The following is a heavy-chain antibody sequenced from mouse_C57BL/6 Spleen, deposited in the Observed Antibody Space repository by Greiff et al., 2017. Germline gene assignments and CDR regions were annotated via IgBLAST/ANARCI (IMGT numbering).Heavy chain of an antibody. D-gene: IGHD1-1*01. CDR3: ATPPFYYGSSYYAMDY. Sequence: QVQLQQSGAELMKPGASVKLSCKATGYTFTGYWIEWVKQRPGHGLEWIGEILPGSGSTNYNEKFKGKATFTADTSSNTAYMQLSSLTTEDSAIYYCATPPFYYGSSYYAMDYWGQGTSVTVSS. J-gene: IGHJ4*01. CDR1: GYTFTGYW. CDR2: ILPGSGST. V-gene: IGHV1-9*01.